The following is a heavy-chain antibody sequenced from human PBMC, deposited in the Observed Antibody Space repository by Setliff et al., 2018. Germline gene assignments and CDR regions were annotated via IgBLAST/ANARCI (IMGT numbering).Heavy chain of an antibody. J-gene: IGHJ3*02. D-gene: IGHD6-25*01. CDR2: ISPDSIYI. CDR3: ARSPANGGHDPFDI. Sequence: GGSLRLSCAASGFTFRTFSMHWVRQAPGKGLEWVSSISPDSIYIYYAEWEKGRFTISRDNAQNSLYLQMNSLGADDTAVYYCARSPANGGHDPFDIWGQGTMVTVSS. CDR1: GFTFRTFS. V-gene: IGHV3-21*01.